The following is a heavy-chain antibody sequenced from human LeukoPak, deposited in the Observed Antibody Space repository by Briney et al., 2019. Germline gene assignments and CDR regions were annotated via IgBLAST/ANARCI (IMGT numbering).Heavy chain of an antibody. D-gene: IGHD6-25*01. J-gene: IGHJ5*02. V-gene: IGHV5-51*01. Sequence: NHGESLKISCKGSGYRFTSYWIGWVRQMPGKGLEWMGIIYPGDSDTRYSPSFQGQVTISADKSISTAYLQWSSLKASDTAMYYCARAGYSSDRWFDPWGQGTLVTVSS. CDR2: IYPGDSDT. CDR1: GYRFTSYW. CDR3: ARAGYSSDRWFDP.